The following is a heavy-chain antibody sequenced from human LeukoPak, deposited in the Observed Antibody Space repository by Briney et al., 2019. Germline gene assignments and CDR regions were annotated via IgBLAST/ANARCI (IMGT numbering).Heavy chain of an antibody. CDR2: ISSSSSTI. Sequence: PGGSLRLSCAASGFTFSSYSLNWVRQAPGKGLEWFSYISSSSSTIYYADSVKGRFTISRDNAKNSLYLQMNSLRAEDTAVYYCASRIAILYYFDYWGQGTLVTVSS. D-gene: IGHD2-2*02. CDR1: GFTFSSYS. CDR3: ASRIAILYYFDY. V-gene: IGHV3-48*01. J-gene: IGHJ4*02.